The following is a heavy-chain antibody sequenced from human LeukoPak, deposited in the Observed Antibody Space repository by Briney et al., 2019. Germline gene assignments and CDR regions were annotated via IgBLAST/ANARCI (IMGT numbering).Heavy chain of an antibody. J-gene: IGHJ4*02. CDR3: AKDLDDSGIDPVFDY. CDR2: ISASGGST. CDR1: GFTFSSYA. D-gene: IGHD3-10*01. Sequence: QPGGSLRLSCAASGFTFSSYAMSWVRQAPGKGLEWVSAISASGGSTYYAASVKGRFTISRDDSKNTLNLQMNSLRAEDTAVYYCAKDLDDSGIDPVFDYWGQGTLVTVSS. V-gene: IGHV3-23*01.